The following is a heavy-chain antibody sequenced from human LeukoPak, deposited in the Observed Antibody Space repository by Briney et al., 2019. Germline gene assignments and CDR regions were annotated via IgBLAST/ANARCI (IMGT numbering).Heavy chain of an antibody. CDR2: ISSNGGST. V-gene: IGHV3-64*04. CDR1: GFTFSSYA. CDR3: ARAGDYGGNSGVY. Sequence: SGGSLRLSCSASGFTFSSYAMHWVRQAPGKGLEYVSAISSNGGSTYYADSVKGRFTISRDNSKNTLYLQMNSLRAEDTAVYYCARAGDYGGNSGVYWGQGTLVTVSS. J-gene: IGHJ4*02. D-gene: IGHD4-23*01.